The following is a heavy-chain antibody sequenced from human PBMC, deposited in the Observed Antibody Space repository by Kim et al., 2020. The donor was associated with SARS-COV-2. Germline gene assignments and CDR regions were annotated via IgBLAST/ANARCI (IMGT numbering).Heavy chain of an antibody. J-gene: IGHJ5*02. V-gene: IGHV1-8*01. Sequence: QKFQGRVTMTRNTAISTAYMELSSLRSEDTAVYYCARGYGDYRRTNWFDPWGQGTLVTVSS. CDR3: ARGYGDYRRTNWFDP. D-gene: IGHD4-17*01.